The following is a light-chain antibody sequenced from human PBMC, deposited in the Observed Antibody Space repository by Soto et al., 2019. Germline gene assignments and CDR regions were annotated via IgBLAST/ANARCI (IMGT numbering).Light chain of an antibody. V-gene: IGKV1-39*01. Sequence: DIQVTQSPSSLSSSVGDRVTITCRASENVDTYVNWYQQIPGKAPSLLISAASTLQSGVPSRFRGSGSVTSFSLTIDSLHPEDFAVYYCQQTYSTPPTFGQGTKVEVK. CDR2: AAS. CDR3: QQTYSTPPT. J-gene: IGKJ1*01. CDR1: ENVDTY.